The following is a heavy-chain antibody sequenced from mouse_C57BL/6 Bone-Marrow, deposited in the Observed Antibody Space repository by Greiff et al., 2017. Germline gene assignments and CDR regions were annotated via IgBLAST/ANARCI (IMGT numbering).Heavy chain of an antibody. CDR3: ARSAGSSYAWFAY. D-gene: IGHD1-1*01. CDR2: ISNGGGST. Sequence: EVKLMESGGGLVQPGGSLKLSCAASGFTFSDYYMYWVRQTPETRLEWVAYISNGGGSTYYPATVKGRFTISRDNAKNTLYLQMSRLKSEDTAMYYCARSAGSSYAWFAYWGQGTLVTVSA. J-gene: IGHJ3*01. CDR1: GFTFSDYY. V-gene: IGHV5-12*01.